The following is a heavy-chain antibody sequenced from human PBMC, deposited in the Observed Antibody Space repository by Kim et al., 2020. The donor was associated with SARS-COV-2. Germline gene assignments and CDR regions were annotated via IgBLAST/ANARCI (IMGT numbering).Heavy chain of an antibody. J-gene: IGHJ3*02. D-gene: IGHD6-19*01. CDR1: GFTFSSYW. V-gene: IGHV3-7*01. CDR2: IKQDGNQK. Sequence: GGSLRLSCAASGFTFSSYWMTWVRQAPGKGLEWVANIKQDGNQKYYVDSVKGRFTISRDNAKNSLYLQMNSLRAEDTAVYYCARDGDRYSSGKYAFDIWGQGTMVTVSS. CDR3: ARDGDRYSSGKYAFDI.